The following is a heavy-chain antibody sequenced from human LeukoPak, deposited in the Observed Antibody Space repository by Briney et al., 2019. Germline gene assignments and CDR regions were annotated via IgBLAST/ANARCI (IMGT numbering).Heavy chain of an antibody. CDR1: GFTLSSYW. Sequence: GGSPILSCAASGFTLSSYWMHWVRQAPGKGLVWVSRINSDGSSTSYADAVKGRYAISRDNAQNTLYLQMNSLRAEDTAVYYCTRAERNSYGAGSYNYWGQGTLVTVSS. J-gene: IGHJ4*02. CDR3: TRAERNSYGAGSYNY. V-gene: IGHV3-74*01. CDR2: INSDGSST. D-gene: IGHD3-10*01.